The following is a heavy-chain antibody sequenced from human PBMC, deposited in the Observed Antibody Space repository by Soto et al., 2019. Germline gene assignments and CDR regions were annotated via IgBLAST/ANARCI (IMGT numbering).Heavy chain of an antibody. CDR2: INYSGTT. D-gene: IGHD1-1*01. V-gene: IGHV4-31*03. Sequence: ASETLSLTCSVSGGSIRSGSHFWSWIRQHPGKGLEWIGYINYSGTTYYHPSLKSRVIISVDTSKNHFSLKLTSVTAADTAVYYCARDALWNTYSDSWGQGTRVTSPQ. CDR1: GGSIRSGSHF. J-gene: IGHJ4*02. CDR3: ARDALWNTYSDS.